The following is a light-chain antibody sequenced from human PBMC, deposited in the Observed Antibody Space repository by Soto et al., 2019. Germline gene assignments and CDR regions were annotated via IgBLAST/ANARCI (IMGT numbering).Light chain of an antibody. CDR1: SSDVGSYNL. Sequence: QSALTQPASVSGSPGQSITISCTGTSSDVGSYNLVSWYQQHPGKAPKLMIYEDSKRPSGVSNRFSGSKSGNTASLTISGLQAEDEADYYCCSYASTSILVLGGGTKLTVL. CDR2: EDS. J-gene: IGLJ2*01. CDR3: CSYASTSILV. V-gene: IGLV2-23*01.